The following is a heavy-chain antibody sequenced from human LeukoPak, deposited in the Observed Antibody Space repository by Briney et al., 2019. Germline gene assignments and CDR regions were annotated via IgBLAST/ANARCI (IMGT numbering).Heavy chain of an antibody. D-gene: IGHD2-2*01. CDR1: GDIFSSYW. V-gene: IGHV5-51*01. Sequence: GGSLKISCKGSGDIFSSYWIAWVRQMPGKGLEWMGVIYPSDSDTRYSPSFQGQVTISADKSISTAYLQWSSLKASDTAVYYCAQVPGVDYFYYRMDVWGQGTTVTVSS. J-gene: IGHJ6*02. CDR3: AQVPGVDYFYYRMDV. CDR2: IYPSDSDT.